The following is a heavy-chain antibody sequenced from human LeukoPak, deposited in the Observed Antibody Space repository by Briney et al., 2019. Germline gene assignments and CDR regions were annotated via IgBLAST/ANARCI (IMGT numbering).Heavy chain of an antibody. Sequence: GGSLRLSCAASGFTFSSYAMSWVRQSPGKGLEWVSVIYSGGSTYYADSVKGRFTISRDNSKNTLYLQMNSLRAEDTAVYYCARVVPRYYYYYMDVWGKGTTVTISS. J-gene: IGHJ6*03. CDR1: GFTFSSYA. V-gene: IGHV3-53*01. CDR2: IYSGGST. CDR3: ARVVPRYYYYYMDV.